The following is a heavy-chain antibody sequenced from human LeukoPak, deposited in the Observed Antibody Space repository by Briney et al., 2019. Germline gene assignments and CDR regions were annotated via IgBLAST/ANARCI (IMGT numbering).Heavy chain of an antibody. J-gene: IGHJ4*02. Sequence: GESLKISCKGAGYSFTSSWIGWVRQMPGKGLDWMWIIYPGDSDTRYSPSFQGQVTISSDKSITTAYLQWSSLKASDPAMYYCATYSSGMAYDYFDYWGQGTLVTVSS. CDR2: IYPGDSDT. CDR3: ATYSSGMAYDYFDY. D-gene: IGHD3-10*01. CDR1: GYSFTSSW. V-gene: IGHV5-51*01.